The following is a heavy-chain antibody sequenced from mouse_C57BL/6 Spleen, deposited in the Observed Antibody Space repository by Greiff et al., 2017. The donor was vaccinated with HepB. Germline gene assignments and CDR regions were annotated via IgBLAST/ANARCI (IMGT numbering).Heavy chain of an antibody. D-gene: IGHD1-1*01. Sequence: EVQLVESGEGLVKPGGSLKLSCAASGFTFSSYAMSWVRQTPEKRLEWVAYISSGGDYIYYADTVQGRFTISRDNARNTLYLQMSSLKSEDTAMYYCTRDEYYYGSRGNFDYWGQGTTLTVSS. J-gene: IGHJ2*01. CDR2: ISSGGDYI. CDR1: GFTFSSYA. V-gene: IGHV5-9-1*02. CDR3: TRDEYYYGSRGNFDY.